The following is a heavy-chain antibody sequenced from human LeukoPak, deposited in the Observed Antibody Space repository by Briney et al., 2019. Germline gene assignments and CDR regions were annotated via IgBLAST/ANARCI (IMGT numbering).Heavy chain of an antibody. V-gene: IGHV4-30-4*01. CDR1: GGSISSGDYY. J-gene: IGHJ4*02. D-gene: IGHD5-18*01. CDR2: IYYSGST. CDR3: ASEGRLYSSFDY. Sequence: SQTLSLTCTVSGGSISSGDYYWSWIRQPPGKGLEWIGYIYYSGSTYYNPSLKSRVTISVDTSKNQFSLKLSSVTAADTAVYYCASEGRLYSSFDYWGQGTLVTVSS.